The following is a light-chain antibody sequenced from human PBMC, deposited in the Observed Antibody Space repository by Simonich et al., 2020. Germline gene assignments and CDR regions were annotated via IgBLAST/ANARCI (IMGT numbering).Light chain of an antibody. V-gene: IGLV2-8*01. J-gene: IGLJ2*01. Sequence: QSALTQPPSASWSPGQSVTISCTETSSDVGGYNYVSWYPQHQGKAPKFMIYEVIKRPSGVPDLFSGSKAGNTASLTVSGRQAEDEADYYCSSYAGSNNLVFGGGTKLTVL. CDR1: SSDVGGYNY. CDR3: SSYAGSNNLV. CDR2: EVI.